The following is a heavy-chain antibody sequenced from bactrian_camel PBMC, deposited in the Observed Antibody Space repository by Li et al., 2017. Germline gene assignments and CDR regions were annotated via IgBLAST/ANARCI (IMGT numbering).Heavy chain of an antibody. V-gene: IGHV3S10*01. J-gene: IGHJ4*01. CDR2: IYTGGGT. CDR3: ATDRGGRQ. CDR1: GFTSSSYY. D-gene: IGHD4*01. Sequence: DVQLVESGGGLVQPGGSLRLSCAVNGFTSSSYYIYWVRQAPGKGLEWVSSIYTGGGTYYADSVKGRFTISRNSAKDVVSLQMNSLKSEDTALYYCATDRGGRQRGQGTQVTVS.